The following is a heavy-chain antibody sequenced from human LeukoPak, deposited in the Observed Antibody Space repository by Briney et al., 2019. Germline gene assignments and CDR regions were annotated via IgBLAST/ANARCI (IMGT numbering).Heavy chain of an antibody. Sequence: GSLRLSFATSGLTFHSLVMHLVRQGPGKGVEWVSYITSSGDIKTYADPVKGRFTMSRDDAKNSVYLQMNSLKPEDTAVYYCARDIYGDEDFDYWGQGTLVSVSS. CDR2: ITSSGDIK. V-gene: IGHV3-48*03. CDR3: ARDIYGDEDFDY. J-gene: IGHJ4*02. D-gene: IGHD3-10*01. CDR1: GLTFHSLV.